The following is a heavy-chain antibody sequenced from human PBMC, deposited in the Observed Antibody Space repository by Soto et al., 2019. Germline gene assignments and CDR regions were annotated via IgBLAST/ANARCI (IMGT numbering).Heavy chain of an antibody. D-gene: IGHD2-8*01. CDR2: INHSGST. Sequence: QVQVQQWGAGLLKPSETLSLTCAVYGGSFSGYYWSWIRQPPGKGLEWIGEINHSGSTNYNPSLKSRVTISVDTSKNQFSLMLSSVTAADTAVYYCARAKANWGFDPWGQGTLVTVSS. V-gene: IGHV4-34*01. CDR3: ARAKANWGFDP. J-gene: IGHJ5*02. CDR1: GGSFSGYY.